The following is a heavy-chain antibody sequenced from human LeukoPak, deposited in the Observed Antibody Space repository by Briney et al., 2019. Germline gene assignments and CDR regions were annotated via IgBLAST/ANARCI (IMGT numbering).Heavy chain of an antibody. CDR1: GFTFSSYA. CDR2: INGSGGST. D-gene: IGHD3-3*01. Sequence: GGSLRLSCAASGFTFSSYAMSWVRQAPGKGLEWVSAINGSGGSTSYPDSLRGRFTISRDNSKNTLYLQMNSLRAEDTAVYYCAKVLSDVDFWSGYYTGYYFDYWGQGTLVTVSS. CDR3: AKVLSDVDFWSGYYTGYYFDY. V-gene: IGHV3-23*01. J-gene: IGHJ4*02.